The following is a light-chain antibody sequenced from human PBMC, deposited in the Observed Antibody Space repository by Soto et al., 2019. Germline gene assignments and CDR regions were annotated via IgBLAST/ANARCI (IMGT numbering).Light chain of an antibody. CDR1: SSDVGGSNF. J-gene: IGLJ1*01. CDR3: VSYTSSTTYV. V-gene: IGLV2-14*03. CDR2: DVA. Sequence: QSALAQPASVSDSPGQSITISCTVTSSDVGGSNFVSWYQQHPGKPPKLIIYDVANRPSGVSNRFSGSKSGSTASLIISRLQTEDEADYYCVSYTSSTTYVFGTGTKVTVL.